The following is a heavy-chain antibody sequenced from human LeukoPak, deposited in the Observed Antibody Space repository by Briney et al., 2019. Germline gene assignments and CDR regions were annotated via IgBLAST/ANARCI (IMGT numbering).Heavy chain of an antibody. D-gene: IGHD4-17*01. CDR2: ISSSSGYI. Sequence: GGSLRLSCAAPGFTFSSYSLNWVRQAPGKGLEWDSSISSSSGYIYYADSVKGRFTISRDNAKTSLYLQMNSLRAEDTAVYYCARESGNDYGEGFDIWGQGTMVTVSS. J-gene: IGHJ3*02. CDR1: GFTFSSYS. CDR3: ARESGNDYGEGFDI. V-gene: IGHV3-21*01.